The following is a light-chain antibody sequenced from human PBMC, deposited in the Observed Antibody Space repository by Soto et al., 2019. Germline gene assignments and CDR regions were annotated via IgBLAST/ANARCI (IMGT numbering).Light chain of an antibody. Sequence: AIQLTQSPPSLSASVGDKVAITCRASQDISSALAWYQQGPGKPPKLLIYDASYLESGVPTRFSGSGFGSDFPLTISSLQPEDFATYFCQQFSSYPLTFGQGTRLEI. J-gene: IGKJ1*01. CDR3: QQFSSYPLT. CDR1: QDISSA. V-gene: IGKV1-13*02. CDR2: DAS.